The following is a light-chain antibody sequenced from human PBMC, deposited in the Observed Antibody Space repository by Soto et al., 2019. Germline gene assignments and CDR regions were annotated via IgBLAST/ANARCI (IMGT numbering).Light chain of an antibody. CDR2: DVD. V-gene: IGLV2-14*01. CDR3: SSYTNSNTLV. CDR1: SSDVGGYNY. Sequence: QSVLAQPASVSGSPGQSITISCTGTSSDVGGYNYVSWYQQYPGKAPKLMIYDVDTRPSGVSNRFSGSKSGNTASLTTSGLQADDEADYYCSSYTNSNTLVFGSGTKAPS. J-gene: IGLJ1*01.